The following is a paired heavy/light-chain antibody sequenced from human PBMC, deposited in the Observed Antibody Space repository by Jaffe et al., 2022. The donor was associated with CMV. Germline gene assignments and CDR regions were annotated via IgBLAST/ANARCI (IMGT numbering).Heavy chain of an antibody. J-gene: IGHJ3*02. CDR1: GGSISSSNW. Sequence: QVQLQESGPGLVKPSGTLSLTCAVSGGSISSSNWWSWVRQPPGKGLEWIGEIYHSGSTNYNPSLKSRVTISVDKSKNQFSLKLSSVTAADTAVYYCARATRLRLLWFGEGRRDAFDIWGQGTMVTVSS. CDR2: IYHSGST. CDR3: ARATRLRLLWFGEGRRDAFDI. D-gene: IGHD3-10*01. V-gene: IGHV4-4*02.
Light chain of an antibody. CDR2: DVS. CDR1: SSDVGGYNY. J-gene: IGLJ3*02. V-gene: IGLV2-14*03. Sequence: QSALTQPASVSGSPGQSITISCTGTSSDVGGYNYVSWYQQHPGKAPKLMIYDVSNRPSGVSNRFSGSKSGNTASLTISGLQAEDEADYYCSSYTSSSTRRVFGGGTKLTVL. CDR3: SSYTSSSTRRV.